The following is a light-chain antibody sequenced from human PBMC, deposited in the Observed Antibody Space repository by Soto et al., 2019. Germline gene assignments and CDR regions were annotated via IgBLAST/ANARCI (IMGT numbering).Light chain of an antibody. CDR3: QQYGSSPLFT. J-gene: IGKJ3*01. V-gene: IGKV3-20*01. Sequence: EIVLTQSPGTLSLSPGERATLSCRASQSVSSSYLAWYQQKPGQAPRLLIYGASSRATGIPDRFSGSGSGTVFTLTISRLEPDDFAVYYCQQYGSSPLFTFGPGTKVDIK. CDR1: QSVSSSY. CDR2: GAS.